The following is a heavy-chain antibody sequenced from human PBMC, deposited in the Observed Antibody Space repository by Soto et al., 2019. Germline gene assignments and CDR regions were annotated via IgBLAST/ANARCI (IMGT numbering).Heavy chain of an antibody. J-gene: IGHJ3*02. CDR1: GFTFSSYW. CDR2: IKQDGSEK. V-gene: IGHV3-7*01. Sequence: GGSLRLSCAASGFTFSSYWMSWVRQAPGKGLEWVANIKQDGSEKYYVDSVKGRFTISRDNAKNSLYLQMNSLRAEDTAVYYCARDVSYGDYLYLRAFDIWGQGTMVTVSS. D-gene: IGHD4-17*01. CDR3: ARDVSYGDYLYLRAFDI.